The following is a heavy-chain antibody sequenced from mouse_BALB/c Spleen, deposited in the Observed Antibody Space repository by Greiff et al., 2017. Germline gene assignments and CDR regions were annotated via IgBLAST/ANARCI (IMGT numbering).Heavy chain of an antibody. J-gene: IGHJ1*01. D-gene: IGHD1-2*01. CDR2: IWGDGST. Sequence: VKVVESGPGLVAPSQSLSITCTVSGFSFTSYGVSWVRQPPGKGLEWLGVIWGDGSTNYHSALISRLSISKDNSKSQVFLKLNSLQTDDTATYYCATNSLLRPHWYFDVWGAGTTVTVSS. CDR1: GFSFTSYG. CDR3: ATNSLLRPHWYFDV. V-gene: IGHV2-3*01.